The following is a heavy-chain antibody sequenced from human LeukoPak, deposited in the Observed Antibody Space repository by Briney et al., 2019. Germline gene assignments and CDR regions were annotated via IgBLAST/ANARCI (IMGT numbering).Heavy chain of an antibody. J-gene: IGHJ4*02. D-gene: IGHD3-3*01. V-gene: IGHV3-48*01. CDR1: GFIFSDYA. Sequence: GGSLRLSCAASGFIFSDYATNWVRQDQGKGLEWISYISSSTTTIYYADSVKGRFTISRDNAKSSLFLQMNSLRAEDTAVYYCASGYDFSSGSKRGFDNWGQGTRVTVSS. CDR3: ASGYDFSSGSKRGFDN. CDR2: ISSSTTTI.